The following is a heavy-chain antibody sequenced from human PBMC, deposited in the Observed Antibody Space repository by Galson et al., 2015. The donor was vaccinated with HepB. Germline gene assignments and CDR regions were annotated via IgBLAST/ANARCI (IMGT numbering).Heavy chain of an antibody. Sequence: SVKVSCKASGGTFSSYAISWVRQAPGQGLEWMGGIIPIFGTANYAQKFQGRVTITADESTSTAYMELSSLRSEDTAVYYCARDWGRVAAASYYYYGMDVWGQGTAVTVSS. D-gene: IGHD6-13*01. CDR2: IIPIFGTA. V-gene: IGHV1-69*13. J-gene: IGHJ6*02. CDR3: ARDWGRVAAASYYYYGMDV. CDR1: GGTFSSYA.